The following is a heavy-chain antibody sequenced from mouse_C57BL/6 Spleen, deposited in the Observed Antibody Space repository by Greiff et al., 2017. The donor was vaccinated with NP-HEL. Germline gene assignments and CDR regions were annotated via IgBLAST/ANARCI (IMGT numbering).Heavy chain of an antibody. CDR3: ATHDGYSWFAY. J-gene: IGHJ3*01. Sequence: VQLVESGAELVRPGASVKLSCKASGYTFTDYYINWVKQRPGQGLEWIARIYPGSGNTYYNEKFKGKATLTAEKSSSTAYMQLSSLTSEDSAVYFCATHDGYSWFAYWGQGTLVTVSA. D-gene: IGHD2-3*01. V-gene: IGHV1-76*01. CDR1: GYTFTDYY. CDR2: IYPGSGNT.